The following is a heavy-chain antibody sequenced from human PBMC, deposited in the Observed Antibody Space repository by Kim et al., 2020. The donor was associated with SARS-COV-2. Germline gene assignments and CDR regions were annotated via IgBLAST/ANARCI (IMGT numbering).Heavy chain of an antibody. D-gene: IGHD3-9*01. Sequence: SETLSLTCTVSGGSISSGGYYWSWIRQHPGKGLEWIGYIYYSGSTYYNPSLKSRVTISVDTSKNQFSLKLSSVTAADTAVYYCARDQGHMLTGILGAFDIWGQGTMVTVSS. V-gene: IGHV4-31*03. CDR1: GGSISSGGYY. J-gene: IGHJ3*02. CDR2: IYYSGST. CDR3: ARDQGHMLTGILGAFDI.